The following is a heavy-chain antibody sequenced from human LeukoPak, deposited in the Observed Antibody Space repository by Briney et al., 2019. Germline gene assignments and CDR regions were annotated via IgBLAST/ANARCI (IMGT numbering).Heavy chain of an antibody. V-gene: IGHV3-23*01. Sequence: GGSLRLSCAASGFTFSSYAMNWVRQAPGKGLEWVSGITDSGGNTYYADSVKGRFTISRDNSNNMVYLQMNSLRAEDMAKYYCAKAAGDTYYRDFDYWGQGILVTVSS. CDR2: ITDSGGNT. CDR3: AKAAGDTYYRDFDY. J-gene: IGHJ4*02. D-gene: IGHD7-27*01. CDR1: GFTFSSYA.